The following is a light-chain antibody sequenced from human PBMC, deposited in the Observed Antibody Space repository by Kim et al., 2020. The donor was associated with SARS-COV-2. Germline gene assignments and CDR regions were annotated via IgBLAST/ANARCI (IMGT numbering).Light chain of an antibody. CDR1: HNVWHH. Sequence: EIVLTQSPDTLSLSPGERATLSCRASHNVWHHLTWYRQTPGQAPRLLIYDTSIRATGVPARFSASGSGTDFTLTISSLEPEDFAVYYCHQRYDWPLTFGGGTKVDIK. CDR3: HQRYDWPLT. V-gene: IGKV3-11*01. J-gene: IGKJ4*01. CDR2: DTS.